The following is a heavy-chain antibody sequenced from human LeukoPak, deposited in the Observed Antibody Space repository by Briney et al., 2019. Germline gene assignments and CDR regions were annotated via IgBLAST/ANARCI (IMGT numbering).Heavy chain of an antibody. CDR2: IYYSGST. CDR1: GGSISSSSYY. Sequence: NPSETLSLTCTVSGGSISSSSYYWGWIRQPPGNGLEWIGSIYYSGSTYYNPSLKSRVTISVDTSKNQFSLKLSSVTAADTAVYYCARLKGYGDYEDYWGQGTLVTVSS. V-gene: IGHV4-39*01. D-gene: IGHD4-17*01. CDR3: ARLKGYGDYEDY. J-gene: IGHJ4*02.